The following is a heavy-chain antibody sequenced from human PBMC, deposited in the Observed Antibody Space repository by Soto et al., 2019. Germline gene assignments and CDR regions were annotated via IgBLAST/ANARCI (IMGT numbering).Heavy chain of an antibody. D-gene: IGHD6-13*01. Sequence: EVQLVESGGGLVKPGGSLRLSCVASGFTFSSYSMNWVRQAPGQGLEWVSSISSSSSYIYYADSVQGRFTISRDNAKNSLYLQMNSLRAEDTAVYYCARVGDVDSNCWYYGYYGLDVWGRGTTVTV. CDR1: GFTFSSYS. V-gene: IGHV3-21*01. CDR2: ISSSSSYI. J-gene: IGHJ6*04. CDR3: ARVGDVDSNCWYYGYYGLDV.